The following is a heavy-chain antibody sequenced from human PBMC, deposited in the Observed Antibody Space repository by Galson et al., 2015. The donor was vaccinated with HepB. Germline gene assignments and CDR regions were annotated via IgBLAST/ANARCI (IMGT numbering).Heavy chain of an antibody. D-gene: IGHD1-1*01. CDR1: GFTVSGNY. CDR2: IYSGGGT. J-gene: IGHJ4*02. Sequence: SLRLSCAASGFTVSGNYMSWVRQAPGKGLEWVSLIYSGGGTYYGDSVKGRFTIYRDNAKNTLFLQMSNLRAGDTAMYYCAGRTTWGGFDYWCQGTLVTVSS. V-gene: IGHV3-53*01. CDR3: AGRTTWGGFDY.